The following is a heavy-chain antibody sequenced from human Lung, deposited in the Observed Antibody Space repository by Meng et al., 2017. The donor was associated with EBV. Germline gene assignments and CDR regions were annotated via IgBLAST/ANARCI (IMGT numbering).Heavy chain of an antibody. CDR2: INTGNGET. D-gene: IGHD6-19*01. J-gene: IGHJ5*02. CDR3: AHQAVAGTRGWFDP. CDR1: GYTFTSYA. V-gene: IGHV1-3*04. Sequence: VQLVKSGAEVKKPGATVEVSCKASGYTFTSYAMNWVRQAPGQRLEWMGWINTGNGETKYSQKFQGRVTLTRDTSISTAYMELSRLRSDDTAVYYCAHQAVAGTRGWFDPWGQGTLVTVSS.